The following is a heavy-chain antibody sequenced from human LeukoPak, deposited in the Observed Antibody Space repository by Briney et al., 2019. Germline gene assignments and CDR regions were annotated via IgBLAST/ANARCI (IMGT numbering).Heavy chain of an antibody. CDR3: AREVIGHQLLRGYYYYMDV. D-gene: IGHD2-2*01. V-gene: IGHV4-34*01. CDR2: INHSGST. Sequence: SETLSLTCAVYGGSFSGYYWGWIRQPPGKGLEWIGEINHSGSTNYNPSLKSRVTISVDTSKNQFSLKLSSVTAADTAVYYCAREVIGHQLLRGYYYYMDVWGKGTTVTISS. J-gene: IGHJ6*03. CDR1: GGSFSGYY.